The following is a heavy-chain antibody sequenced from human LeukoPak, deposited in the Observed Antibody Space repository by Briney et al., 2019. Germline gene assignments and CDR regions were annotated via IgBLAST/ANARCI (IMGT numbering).Heavy chain of an antibody. CDR3: AHRRSYYDSSGYYYVTPPSYYFDY. Sequence: SGPTLVNPPQTLTLTCTFSGFSLSTRGVGVGWIRQPPGKALEWLSLIYWNDDKRYSPSLKSRRTITKDNSENQVVLTMTNMDPVDTATYYCAHRRSYYDSSGYYYVTPPSYYFDYWGQGTLVTVSS. J-gene: IGHJ4*02. CDR1: GFSLSTRGVG. CDR2: IYWNDDK. V-gene: IGHV2-5*01. D-gene: IGHD3-22*01.